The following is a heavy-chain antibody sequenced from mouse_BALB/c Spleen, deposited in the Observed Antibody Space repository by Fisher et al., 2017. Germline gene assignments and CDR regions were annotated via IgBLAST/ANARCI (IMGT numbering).Heavy chain of an antibody. V-gene: IGHV1-76*01. Sequence: KFKGKATLTADTSSSTAYMQLSSLTSEDSAVYFCAGGGLRRYFDVWGAGTTVTVSS. CDR3: AGGGLRRYFDV. J-gene: IGHJ1*01. D-gene: IGHD2-2*01.